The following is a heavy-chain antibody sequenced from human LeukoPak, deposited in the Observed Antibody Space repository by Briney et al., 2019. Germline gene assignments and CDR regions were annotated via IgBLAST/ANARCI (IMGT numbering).Heavy chain of an antibody. CDR1: GFTFSSYA. CDR2: ISSNGGST. D-gene: IGHD6-13*01. V-gene: IGHV3-64*04. J-gene: IGHJ3*02. CDR3: AKVGLYSSPGLDAFDI. Sequence: GGSLRLSCSASGFTFSSYAMHWVRQAPGKGLEYVSAISSNGGSTYYADSVKGRFTISRDNSKNTLYLQMNSLRAEDTAVYYCAKVGLYSSPGLDAFDIWGQGTMVTVSS.